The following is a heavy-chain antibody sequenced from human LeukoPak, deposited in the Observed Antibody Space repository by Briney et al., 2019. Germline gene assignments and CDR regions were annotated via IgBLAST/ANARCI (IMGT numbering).Heavy chain of an antibody. CDR3: AKEMRELLAFDI. J-gene: IGHJ3*02. CDR1: GFTFSSYG. CDR2: IRYDGSNK. D-gene: IGHD1-26*01. V-gene: IGHV3-30*02. Sequence: GGSLRLSCAASGFTFSSYGMHWVRQAPGKGLEWVAFIRYDGSNKYYADSVKGRFTISRDNSKNTLYLQMNSLRAEDTAVYYCAKEMRELLAFDIWGQGTMVTVSS.